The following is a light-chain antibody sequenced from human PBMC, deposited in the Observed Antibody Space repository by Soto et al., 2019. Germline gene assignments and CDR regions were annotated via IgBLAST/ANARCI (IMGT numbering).Light chain of an antibody. Sequence: EIVMTQFPDTLSVSPGDRATLSCRASESVGTNVAWFQQRPGQAPRLLIYGASTRVAGIPARFSGSGSETEFTLTISSLQSEDFAIYHCQQWIRWTFGQGTRLELK. CDR3: QQWIRWT. CDR1: ESVGTN. CDR2: GAS. V-gene: IGKV3-15*01. J-gene: IGKJ1*01.